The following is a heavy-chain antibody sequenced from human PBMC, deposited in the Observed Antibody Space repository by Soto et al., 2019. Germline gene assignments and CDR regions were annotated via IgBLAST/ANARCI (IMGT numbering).Heavy chain of an antibody. J-gene: IGHJ5*02. CDR1: GFTFSTYS. CDR3: ARDLKYSTALTLVVHL. Sequence: GGSLRLSGAASGFTFSTYSMNWVRQAPGKGLEWVSSVSSSSTYIYYADSVKGRFTISRDNAKKSLYLQMKSLRADDTAVYYCARDLKYSTALTLVVHLWGQGTLFTVFS. CDR2: VSSSSTYI. D-gene: IGHD2-2*01. V-gene: IGHV3-21*01.